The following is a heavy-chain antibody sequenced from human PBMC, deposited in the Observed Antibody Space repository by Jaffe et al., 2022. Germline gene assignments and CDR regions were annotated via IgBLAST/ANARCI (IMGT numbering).Heavy chain of an antibody. Sequence: QLQLQESGPGLVKPSETLSLTCTVSGGSISSSSYYWGWIRQPPGKGLEWIGSIYYSGSTYYNPSLKSRVTISVDTSKNQFSLKLSSVTAADTAVYYCARHRGGGLGYCTGGVCYTGGRRDNWFDPWGQGTLVTVSS. CDR2: IYYSGST. D-gene: IGHD2-8*02. V-gene: IGHV4-39*01. J-gene: IGHJ5*02. CDR1: GGSISSSSYY. CDR3: ARHRGGGLGYCTGGVCYTGGRRDNWFDP.